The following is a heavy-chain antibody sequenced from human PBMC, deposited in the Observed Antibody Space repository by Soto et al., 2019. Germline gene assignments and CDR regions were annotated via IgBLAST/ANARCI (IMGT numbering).Heavy chain of an antibody. CDR2: ISAYSGKT. D-gene: IGHD5-12*01. Sequence: QVHLVQSGAEVKKPGASVRVSCKASGYTFNIYGMSWVRQAPGQGLEWVGWISAYSGKTSYAQKFQGRVTMTTDTSTNIAYMDLRSLTSDDAAVYYCTRSGGDRDGYNYVHWGQGTLVNVSS. CDR1: GYTFNIYG. CDR3: TRSGGDRDGYNYVH. J-gene: IGHJ4*02. V-gene: IGHV1-18*01.